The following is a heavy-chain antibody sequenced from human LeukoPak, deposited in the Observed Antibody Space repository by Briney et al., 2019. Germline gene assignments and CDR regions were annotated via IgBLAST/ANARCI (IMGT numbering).Heavy chain of an antibody. V-gene: IGHV3-23*01. D-gene: IGHD2-2*01. J-gene: IGHJ4*02. CDR3: ASRLISEDIVIVPAADY. Sequence: GGSLRLSCAASGFTFTSYAMSWVRQAPGKGPEWVSAISGSGANTYYADSVRGRFTISRDNSKNTLYLQMNSLRAEDTAVYYCASRLISEDIVIVPAADYWGQGTLVTVSS. CDR1: GFTFTSYA. CDR2: ISGSGANT.